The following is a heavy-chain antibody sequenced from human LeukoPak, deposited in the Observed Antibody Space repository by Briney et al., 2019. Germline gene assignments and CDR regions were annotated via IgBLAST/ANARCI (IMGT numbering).Heavy chain of an antibody. V-gene: IGHV4-4*02. CDR3: ARDRSSSPRGYMDV. CDR1: GGSISSSNW. J-gene: IGHJ6*03. D-gene: IGHD6-13*01. Sequence: SETLSLTCAVSGGSISSSNWWSWVRQPPGKGLEWIGEMYHSGSTNYNPSLKSRVTMSVDKSKNQFSLKLSSMTAADTAVYYCARDRSSSPRGYMDVWGKGTTVTVSS. CDR2: MYHSGST.